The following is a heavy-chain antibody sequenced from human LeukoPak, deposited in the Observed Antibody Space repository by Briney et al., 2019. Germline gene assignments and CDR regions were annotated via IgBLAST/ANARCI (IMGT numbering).Heavy chain of an antibody. Sequence: GASVKVSCKASGYTFTGYYMHWVRQAPGQGLEWMGWINPNSGGTNYAQKFQGRVTMTRDTSISTAYMELSRLRSDDTAVYYCARDVDGIAAAYYYYYMDVWGKGTTVTISS. CDR3: ARDVDGIAAAYYYYYMDV. J-gene: IGHJ6*03. D-gene: IGHD6-13*01. V-gene: IGHV1-2*02. CDR2: INPNSGGT. CDR1: GYTFTGYY.